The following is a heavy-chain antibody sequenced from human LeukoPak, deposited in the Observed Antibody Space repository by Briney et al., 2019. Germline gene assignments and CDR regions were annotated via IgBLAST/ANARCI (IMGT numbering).Heavy chain of an antibody. V-gene: IGHV3-23*01. D-gene: IGHD3-22*01. CDR1: GFTLSSYA. CDR2: TSSSDAGT. Sequence: GGSLRLSCAASGFTLSSYAMSWVRQAPGKGLEWVSATSSSDAGTYYADSVKGRFTISRDNSKNTLYLQMNSLRAEDTAVYYCAKHMIVVVITNLDYWGQGTLVTVPS. J-gene: IGHJ4*02. CDR3: AKHMIVVVITNLDY.